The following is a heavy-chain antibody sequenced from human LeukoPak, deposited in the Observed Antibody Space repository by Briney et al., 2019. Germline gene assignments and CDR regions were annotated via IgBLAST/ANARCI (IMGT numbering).Heavy chain of an antibody. CDR2: IYSGGST. CDR3: AAGLPWDAFDI. D-gene: IGHD2-21*02. CDR1: GFTVSSND. Sequence: GGSLRLSCAASGFTVSSNDMSWVRQAPGKGLECISVIYSGGSTDYADSVKGRFTISRDNSKNTLYLQMNSLRAEDTAVYYCAAGLPWDAFDIWGQGTMVTVSS. J-gene: IGHJ3*02. V-gene: IGHV3-53*01.